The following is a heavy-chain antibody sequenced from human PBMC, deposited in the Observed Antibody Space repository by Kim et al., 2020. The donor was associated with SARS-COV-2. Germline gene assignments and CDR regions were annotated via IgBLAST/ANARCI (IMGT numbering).Heavy chain of an antibody. CDR1: GDSFNDFY. D-gene: IGHD3-9*01. Sequence: SESLSLSCTVSGDSFNDFYWRWIRQSPGRGLVWLCCLYQTWSTTYNPSLMGRVTMTLETSNNQVSLQLTSVPAADTAMYYCAWSGRCFDFLSCFSPLDY. CDR2: LYQTWST. J-gene: IGHJ4*01. CDR3: AWSGRCFDFLSCFSPLDY. V-gene: IGHV4-59*12.